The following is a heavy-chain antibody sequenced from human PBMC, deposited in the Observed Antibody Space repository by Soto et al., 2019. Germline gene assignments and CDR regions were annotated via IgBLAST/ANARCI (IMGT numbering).Heavy chain of an antibody. D-gene: IGHD5-18*01. CDR3: ARLGHGYSYGYEPSWLHQDY. CDR1: GYSFTSYW. CDR2: IDPSDSYT. V-gene: IGHV5-10-1*01. Sequence: PGEALKISCKGSGYSFTSYWLSWVRQMPGKVLELIVRIDPSDSYTNYSPSFQGHVTISADKSISTAYLQWSSLKASDTAMYYCARLGHGYSYGYEPSWLHQDYWGQGTLVTVSS. J-gene: IGHJ4*02.